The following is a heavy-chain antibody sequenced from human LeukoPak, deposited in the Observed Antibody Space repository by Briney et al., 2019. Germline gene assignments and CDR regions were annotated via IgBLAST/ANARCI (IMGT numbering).Heavy chain of an antibody. D-gene: IGHD5-12*01. V-gene: IGHV1-46*01. CDR2: FNPSTDGT. CDR1: GYTFTSYY. J-gene: IGHJ4*02. Sequence: ASVKVSCKASGYTFTSYYIHWVRQAPGQGLEWMGIFNPSTDGTTYAQKFQGRVTVTRDTSTSTVYMELSSLRFEDTAVYYCARRHPGDGYNYWTGYYLDYWGQGTLVTVSS. CDR3: ARRHPGDGYNYWTGYYLDY.